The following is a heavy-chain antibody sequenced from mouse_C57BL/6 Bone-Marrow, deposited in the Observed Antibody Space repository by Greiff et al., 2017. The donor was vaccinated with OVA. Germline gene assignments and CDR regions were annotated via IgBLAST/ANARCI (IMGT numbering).Heavy chain of an antibody. CDR2: IHPNSGST. CDR3: ARAGGLLWLPWYFDV. CDR1: GYTFTSYW. V-gene: IGHV1-64*01. Sequence: VQLQQPGAELVKPGASVKLSCKASGYTFTSYWMHWVKQRPGQGLEWIGMIHPNSGSTNYNEKFKSKATLTVDKSSSTAYMQLSSLTSEDSAVYYCARAGGLLWLPWYFDVWGTGTTVTVSS. J-gene: IGHJ1*03. D-gene: IGHD2-9*01.